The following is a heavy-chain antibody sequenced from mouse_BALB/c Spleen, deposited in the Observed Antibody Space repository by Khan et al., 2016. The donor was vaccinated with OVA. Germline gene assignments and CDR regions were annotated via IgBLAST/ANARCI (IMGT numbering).Heavy chain of an antibody. D-gene: IGHD1-1*01. J-gene: IGHJ2*01. CDR2: INPSTGYT. CDR1: GYTFINYW. Sequence: VQLQESGAELAKPGASVKMSCKASGYTFINYWILWVKQRPGQGLEWIGYINPSTGYTDYNQNFKDKATLTAAKSSSTAYMQLSSLTSEDSAVYYCARRGLRWDFDYWGQGTTLTVSS. V-gene: IGHV1-7*01. CDR3: ARRGLRWDFDY.